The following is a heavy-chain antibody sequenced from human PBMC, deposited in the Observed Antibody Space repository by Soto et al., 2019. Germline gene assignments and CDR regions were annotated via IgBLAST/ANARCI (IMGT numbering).Heavy chain of an antibody. CDR2: ISYDGSNK. J-gene: IGHJ4*02. D-gene: IGHD6-6*01. CDR1: GFTFRSYA. CDR3: ASLSSSSSLDF. Sequence: GVSLRLSCAASGFTFRSYAMHWVRQAPGKGLEWVAVISYDGSNKYYADSVKGRFTISRDNSKNTLYLQMNSLRAEDTAVYYCASLSSSSSLDFWGQGTLVTVSS. V-gene: IGHV3-30-3*01.